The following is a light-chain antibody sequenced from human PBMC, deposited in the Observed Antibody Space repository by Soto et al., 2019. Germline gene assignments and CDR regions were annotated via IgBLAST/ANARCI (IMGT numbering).Light chain of an antibody. Sequence: QSVLTQPASVSGSPGQSITISCTGTSSDVGGYNYVSWYQQHPGKAPKLMIYDVSNRPSGVSNRFSGSKSGNTASLTISGLKAEDEADYYCSSYTSSSTLYYVFGTGTKVTV. J-gene: IGLJ1*01. V-gene: IGLV2-14*01. CDR2: DVS. CDR3: SSYTSSSTLYYV. CDR1: SSDVGGYNY.